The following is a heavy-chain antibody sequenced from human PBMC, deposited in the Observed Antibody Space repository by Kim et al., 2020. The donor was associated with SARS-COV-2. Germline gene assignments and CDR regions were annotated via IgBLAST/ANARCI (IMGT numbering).Heavy chain of an antibody. V-gene: IGHV3-66*01. D-gene: IGHD3-10*01. CDR1: GFTVSSNY. CDR3: ASPAPWYYGSGSYFSYYYYYSGMDV. J-gene: IGHJ6*02. CDR2: IYSGGST. Sequence: GGSLRLSCAASGFTVSSNYMSWVRQAPGKGLEWVSVIYSGGSTYYADSVKGRFTISRDNSKNTLYLQMNSLRAEDTAVYYCASPAPWYYGSGSYFSYYYYYSGMDVWGQGTTVTVSS.